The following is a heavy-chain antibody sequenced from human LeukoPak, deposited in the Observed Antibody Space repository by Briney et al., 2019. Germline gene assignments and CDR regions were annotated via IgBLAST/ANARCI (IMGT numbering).Heavy chain of an antibody. V-gene: IGHV4-39*01. CDR3: ARQEYCSSTSCSPGREARY. D-gene: IGHD2-2*01. CDR1: GGSISSSSYY. J-gene: IGHJ4*02. Sequence: PSETLSLTCTVSGGSISSSSYYWGWIRQPPGKGLEWIGSIYYSGSTYYNPSLKSRVTISVDTSKNQFSLKLSSVTAADTAVYYCARQEYCSSTSCSPGREARYRGQGTLVTVSS. CDR2: IYYSGST.